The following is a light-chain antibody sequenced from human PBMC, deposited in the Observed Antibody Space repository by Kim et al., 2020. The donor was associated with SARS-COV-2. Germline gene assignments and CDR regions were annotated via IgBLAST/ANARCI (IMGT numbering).Light chain of an antibody. J-gene: IGKJ5*01. CDR2: TAS. Sequence: ASVGDRDTISCRASQTINSWLAWYQQKPGKAPKLLIYTASNLRSGVPSRFGGTGSGTEFTLTISSLQPDDFATYYCQQYNSYPITFGQGTRLEIK. CDR3: QQYNSYPIT. CDR1: QTINSW. V-gene: IGKV1-5*03.